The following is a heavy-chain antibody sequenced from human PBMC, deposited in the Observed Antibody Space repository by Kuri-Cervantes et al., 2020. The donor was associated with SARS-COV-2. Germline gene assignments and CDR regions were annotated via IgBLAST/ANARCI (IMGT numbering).Heavy chain of an antibody. D-gene: IGHD1-26*01. V-gene: IGHV3-9*01. CDR1: GFTFDDYA. CDR3: ASRPPPGELGELRVSGMWSDAFDI. J-gene: IGHJ3*02. CDR2: ISWNSGSI. Sequence: GGSLRLSCAASGFTFDDYAMHWVRQAPGKGLEWVSGISWNSGSIGYADSVKGRFTISRDNAKNSLYLQMNSLRAEDTAVYYCASRPPPGELGELRVSGMWSDAFDIWGQGTMVPVSS.